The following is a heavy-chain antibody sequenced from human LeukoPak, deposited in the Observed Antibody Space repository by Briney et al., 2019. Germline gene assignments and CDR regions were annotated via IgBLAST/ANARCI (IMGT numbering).Heavy chain of an antibody. V-gene: IGHV3-23*01. CDR2: ISGSGGST. J-gene: IGHJ6*02. Sequence: GGSLRLSCAASGFTFSSYAMSWVRQAPGKGLEWVSAISGSGGSTYYADSVKGRFTISRDNSKNTLYLQMNSLRAEDTAVYYCAKVMSIAARPPHQTYYYYGMDVWGQGTTVTVSS. CDR1: GFTFSSYA. CDR3: AKVMSIAARPPHQTYYYYGMDV. D-gene: IGHD6-6*01.